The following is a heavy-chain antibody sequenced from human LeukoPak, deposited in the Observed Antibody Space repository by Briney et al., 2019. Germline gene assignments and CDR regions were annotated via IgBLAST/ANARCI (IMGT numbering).Heavy chain of an antibody. D-gene: IGHD6-6*01. J-gene: IGHJ4*02. CDR2: IYYSGST. CDR1: GGSISSDY. V-gene: IGHV4-59*08. Sequence: SETLSLTCTVSGGSISSDYWSWIRQPPGKGLEWIGYIYYSGSTNYNPSLKSRVTMSVDTSKNQFSLRLSSVTAADTAVYYCARNLRIESSLVGFWGQGTLVTVSS. CDR3: ARNLRIESSLVGF.